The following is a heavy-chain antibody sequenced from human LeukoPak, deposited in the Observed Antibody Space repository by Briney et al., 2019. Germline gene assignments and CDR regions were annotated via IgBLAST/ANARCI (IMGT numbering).Heavy chain of an antibody. V-gene: IGHV4-34*01. CDR2: INHSGST. Sequence: SETLSLTCAVYGGSFSGYYWSWIRQPPGKGLEWIGEINHSGSTNYNPSLKSRVTISVDTSKNQFSLTLSSVTAADTAVYYCARGPDSYYYYMDVWGKGTTVTVSS. CDR3: ARGPDSYYYYMDV. CDR1: GGSFSGYY. J-gene: IGHJ6*03.